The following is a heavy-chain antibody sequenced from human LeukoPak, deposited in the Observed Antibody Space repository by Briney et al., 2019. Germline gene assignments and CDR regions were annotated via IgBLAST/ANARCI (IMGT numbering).Heavy chain of an antibody. D-gene: IGHD3-10*01. CDR3: TTDHGLMVRGVITRYYFDY. Sequence: GGSLRLSCAASGFTLSNAWMSWVRQAPGKGLEWVGRIKSKTDGGTTDYAAPVKGRFTISRDDSKNTLYLQMNSLKTEDTAVYYCTTDHGLMVRGVITRYYFDYWGQGTLVTVSS. J-gene: IGHJ4*02. CDR2: IKSKTDGGTT. V-gene: IGHV3-15*01. CDR1: GFTLSNAW.